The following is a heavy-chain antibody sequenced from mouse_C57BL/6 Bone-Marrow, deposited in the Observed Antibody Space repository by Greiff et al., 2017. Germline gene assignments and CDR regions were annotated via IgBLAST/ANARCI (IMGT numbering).Heavy chain of an antibody. CDR1: GYTFTSYW. D-gene: IGHD1-1*01. CDR2: IHPNSGST. Sequence: VQLQQPGAELVKPGASVKLSCKASGYTFTSYWMHWVKQRPGQGLEWIGMIHPNSGSTNYNEKFKSKATLTVDKSSSTAYMQLSSLTSEDSAVYYCARNVYYGSSYETYWGQGTLVTVSA. CDR3: ARNVYYGSSYETY. J-gene: IGHJ3*01. V-gene: IGHV1-64*01.